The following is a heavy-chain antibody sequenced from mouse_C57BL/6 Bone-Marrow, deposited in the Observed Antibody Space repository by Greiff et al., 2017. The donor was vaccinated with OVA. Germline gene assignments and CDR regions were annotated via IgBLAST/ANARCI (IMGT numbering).Heavy chain of an antibody. Sequence: VQLQQSGAELVRPGASVKLSCTASGFNIKDDYMHWVKQRPEQGLEWIGWIDSENGDTEYASKFQGKVTISADPSTNTAYLQLSSLTSEDTAVYYCTTEGWLLPFAYWGQGTLVTVSA. CDR3: TTEGWLLPFAY. CDR2: IDSENGDT. J-gene: IGHJ3*01. V-gene: IGHV14-4*01. CDR1: GFNIKDDY. D-gene: IGHD2-3*01.